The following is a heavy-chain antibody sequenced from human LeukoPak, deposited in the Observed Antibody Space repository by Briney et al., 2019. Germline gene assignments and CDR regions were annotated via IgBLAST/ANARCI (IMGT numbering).Heavy chain of an antibody. D-gene: IGHD5-24*01. CDR2: ISGDGGTT. J-gene: IGHJ6*02. V-gene: IGHV3-43*02. CDR3: AKDGRWLKVGYSYHGVDV. Sequence: GGSLRLSCAASGFTFDDYAMHWVRQVPGKGLEWVSFISGDGGTTYYADSVKGRFTISRDNSKNYLYLQMNSLGIEDSALYYCAKDGRWLKVGYSYHGVDVWGQGTTVTVSS. CDR1: GFTFDDYA.